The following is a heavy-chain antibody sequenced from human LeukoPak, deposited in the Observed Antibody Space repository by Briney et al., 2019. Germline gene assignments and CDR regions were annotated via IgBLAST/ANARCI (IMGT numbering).Heavy chain of an antibody. Sequence: GASVKVSCKASGYTFASYYMQWVRQAPGQGLEWVGIINPSGGSTSYAQNFQGRVTMTRDTSTNTVYMELSSLRSEDTAVYYCARGRGHFDYWGQGTLVTVSS. V-gene: IGHV1-46*01. CDR2: INPSGGST. CDR1: GYTFASYY. J-gene: IGHJ4*02. CDR3: ARGRGHFDY.